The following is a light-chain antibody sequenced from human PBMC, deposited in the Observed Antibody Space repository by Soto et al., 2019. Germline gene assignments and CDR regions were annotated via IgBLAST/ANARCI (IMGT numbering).Light chain of an antibody. CDR3: QQYNTYSVT. CDR2: KAS. Sequence: DIQMTQSPSILSASVGDRVTITCRASQSISSYLAWYQQKSGKAPKLLIYKASSLESGVPSRFSGSGSGTEFTLTISSLQPDDFATYYCQQYNTYSVTFGQGTKLEIK. J-gene: IGKJ2*01. V-gene: IGKV1-5*03. CDR1: QSISSY.